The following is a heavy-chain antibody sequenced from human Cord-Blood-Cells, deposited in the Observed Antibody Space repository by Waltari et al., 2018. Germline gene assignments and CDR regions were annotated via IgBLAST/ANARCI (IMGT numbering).Heavy chain of an antibody. D-gene: IGHD2-21*02. J-gene: IGHJ3*02. CDR1: GGSISSSSYY. CDR2: IYYSGRT. V-gene: IGHV4-39*01. CDR3: ARRGRGDYAFDI. Sequence: QLQLQESGPGLVKPSETLSLTCTVSGGSISSSSYYWGWIRQPPGKGLEWIGSIYYSGRTYYNPSLKSRVTISVDTSKNQFSLKLSSVTAADTAVYYCARRGRGDYAFDIWGQGTMVTVSS.